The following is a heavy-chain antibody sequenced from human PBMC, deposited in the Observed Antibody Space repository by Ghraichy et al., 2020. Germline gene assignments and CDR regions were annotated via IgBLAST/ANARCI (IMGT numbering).Heavy chain of an antibody. J-gene: IGHJ4*02. CDR3: AKWRWSQSEFDQ. CDR1: GFTFRKFP. Sequence: GGSLRLSWVASGFTFRKFPLGWIRQAPGKGLEFVSHILGGGTTIEYADSVRGRFIISRDDATNSLFLQMRDLRDDDTGVYYWAKWRWSQSEFDQWGQGTLVTVSS. D-gene: IGHD5-24*01. V-gene: IGHV3-11*04. CDR2: ILGGGTTI.